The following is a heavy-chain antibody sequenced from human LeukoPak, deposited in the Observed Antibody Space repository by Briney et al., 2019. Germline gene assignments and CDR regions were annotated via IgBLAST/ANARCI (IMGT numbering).Heavy chain of an antibody. J-gene: IGHJ4*02. V-gene: IGHV5-51*01. CDR3: ARLYRTTSPLEY. D-gene: IGHD1-26*01. Sequence: GESLKISCKGSGYSFTIHWIAWVSQLHGKALEWRGISYPRYSGTRYSTSFHGQVTISADKSAATSYLQWSSPTASDTAMSYDARLYRTTSPLEYWGQGTLVTGSS. CDR2: SYPRYSGT. CDR1: GYSFTIHW.